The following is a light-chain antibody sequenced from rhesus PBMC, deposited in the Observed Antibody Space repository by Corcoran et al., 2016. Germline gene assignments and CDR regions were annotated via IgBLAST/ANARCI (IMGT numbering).Light chain of an antibody. CDR2: KAS. CDR1: QGISSW. Sequence: DIQMTQSPSSLSASVGDTVTITCRANQGISSWLAWYQQKPGKAPKLRISKASSLQSGVPSRFIGIGSGTDFTLTISSLQSEDFATYYCQQYSSRLYSFGQGTKVEIK. V-gene: IGKV1-22*01. CDR3: QQYSSRLYS. J-gene: IGKJ2*01.